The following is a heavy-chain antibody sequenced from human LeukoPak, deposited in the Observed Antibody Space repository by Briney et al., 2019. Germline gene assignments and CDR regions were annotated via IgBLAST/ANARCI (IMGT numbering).Heavy chain of an antibody. D-gene: IGHD3-3*01. Sequence: SETLSLTCAVSGGSISRSNWWSWVRQSPGKGLEWIGETYHSGSTNYNPSLKSRVTISVDKSKNQFSLKLTSVTAADTAVYYCAREDYDDSGAWYFDLWGRGTLVIVSS. V-gene: IGHV4-4*02. CDR1: GGSISRSNW. CDR2: TYHSGST. J-gene: IGHJ2*01. CDR3: AREDYDDSGAWYFDL.